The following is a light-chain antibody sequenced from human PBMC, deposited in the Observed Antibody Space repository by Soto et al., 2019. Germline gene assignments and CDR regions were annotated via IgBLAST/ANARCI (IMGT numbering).Light chain of an antibody. CDR3: SSYTSSSTLVYV. V-gene: IGLV2-14*03. J-gene: IGLJ1*01. Sequence: QSALTQPASVSGSPGQSITISCTGTSSDVGAYTYVSWYQQHPGKAPKLMIYDVSNRPSGVPNRFSGSKSGNTASPTISGLQAEDEAEYYCSSYTSSSTLVYVFGTGTKVTVL. CDR1: SSDVGAYTY. CDR2: DVS.